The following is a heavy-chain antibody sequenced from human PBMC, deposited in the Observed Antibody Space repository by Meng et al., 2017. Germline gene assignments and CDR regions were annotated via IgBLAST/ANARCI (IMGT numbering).Heavy chain of an antibody. Sequence: QVHLQQVVAGLWMPVETLSLTFAVCGGSFSGYYGRWIRQPPGKGLEWIGEINHSGSTNYNPSLKSRVTISVDTSKNQFSLKLSSVTAADTAVYYCARVLDPVLVEFDYWGQGTLVTVSS. J-gene: IGHJ4*02. D-gene: IGHD3/OR15-3a*01. V-gene: IGHV4-34*01. CDR1: GGSFSGYY. CDR3: ARVLDPVLVEFDY. CDR2: INHSGST.